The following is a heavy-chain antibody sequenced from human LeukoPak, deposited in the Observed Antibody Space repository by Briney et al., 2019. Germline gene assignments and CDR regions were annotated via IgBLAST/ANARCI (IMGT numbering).Heavy chain of an antibody. CDR1: GFTFSSYA. CDR3: VKGGRCVGATVWSDI. D-gene: IGHD1-26*01. Sequence: GGSLRLSCSASGFTFSSYAMHWVRQAPGKGLEYVSAISSNGGSTYYADSVKGRFTISRDNSKNTLYLQMSSLRAEDTAVYYCVKGGRCVGATVWSDIWGQGTMVTVSS. CDR2: ISSNGGST. J-gene: IGHJ3*02. V-gene: IGHV3-64D*09.